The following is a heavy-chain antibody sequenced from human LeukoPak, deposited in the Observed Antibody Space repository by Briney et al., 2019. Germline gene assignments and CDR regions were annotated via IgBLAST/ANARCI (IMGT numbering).Heavy chain of an antibody. CDR3: AKENTNAMDYFDY. CDR1: GFTFSSYA. J-gene: IGHJ4*02. Sequence: GGSLRLSCAASGFTFSSYAMNWVRQAPGKGLEWVSYISSSSSTIYYADSVKGRFTISRDNSKDTLYLQMNSLRAEDTALYYCAKENTNAMDYFDYWGQGTLVTVSS. CDR2: ISSSSSTI. D-gene: IGHD1/OR15-1a*01. V-gene: IGHV3-48*01.